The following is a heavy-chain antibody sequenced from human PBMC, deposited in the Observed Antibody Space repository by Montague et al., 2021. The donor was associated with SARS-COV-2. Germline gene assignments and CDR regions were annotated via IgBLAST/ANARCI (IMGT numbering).Heavy chain of an antibody. CDR1: GGSIGTSPYF. D-gene: IGHD6-19*01. CDR3: ARDNRIAVAGTDFDY. V-gene: IGHV4-39*07. Sequence: SETLSLTCTVSGGSIGTSPYFWGWIRLPPGKGLERIGSIYYSGSTYYNPSLKSRVAISIDTSENQFSLKLSSVTAADTAVYYCARDNRIAVAGTDFDYWGQGTLVTVSS. CDR2: IYYSGST. J-gene: IGHJ4*02.